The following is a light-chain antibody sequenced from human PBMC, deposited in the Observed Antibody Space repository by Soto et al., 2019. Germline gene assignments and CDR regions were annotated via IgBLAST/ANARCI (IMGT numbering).Light chain of an antibody. V-gene: IGKV2-24*01. CDR3: MQVAQLRT. Sequence: DIVMTQTPLSLPVTLGQPVSISCKSSQSLVRSDGNAYLNWLHQRPGQPPSLLIYKVSNRFTGVPDRFGGSGAGTDFTLHISRVEAEDVGIYFCMQVAQLRTFGQGTRLEIK. J-gene: IGKJ5*01. CDR2: KVS. CDR1: QSLVRSDGNAY.